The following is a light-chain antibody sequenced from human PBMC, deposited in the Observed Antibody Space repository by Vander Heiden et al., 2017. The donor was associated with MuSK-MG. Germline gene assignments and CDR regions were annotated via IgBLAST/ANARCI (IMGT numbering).Light chain of an antibody. Sequence: QSVLTQSPSASGTPGQRVPISCSGSRANVGRTPVTWYPQLPGTAPKVLAFINSQRRSGVPDRFSGSKSGTSASRAISGLQSEEEADYYCAAWEASLNGWVFGGGTKLTV. CDR1: RANVGRTP. CDR3: AAWEASLNGWV. V-gene: IGLV1-44*01. CDR2: INS. J-gene: IGLJ3*02.